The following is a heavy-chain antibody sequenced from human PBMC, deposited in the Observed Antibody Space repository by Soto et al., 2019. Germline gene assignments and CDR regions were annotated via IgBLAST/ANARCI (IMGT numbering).Heavy chain of an antibody. CDR1: GYTFTNYG. Sequence: QVQLVQSGTEVKTPGASVKVSCKASGYTFTNYGITWVRQAPGQGLEWMGWISTNSGHTDYAQKFRGRVTMTTDRATTTAYMDLLSLRFDDTAVYDCASENYRQVDHWGQGTLVTVSS. J-gene: IGHJ5*02. V-gene: IGHV1-18*04. CDR3: ASENYRQVDH. D-gene: IGHD1-7*01. CDR2: ISTNSGHT.